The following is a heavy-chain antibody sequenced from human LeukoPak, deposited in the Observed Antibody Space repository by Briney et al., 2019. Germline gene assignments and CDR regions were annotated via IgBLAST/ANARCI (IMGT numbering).Heavy chain of an antibody. V-gene: IGHV1-2*02. Sequence: ASVKVSCKASGYTFTGYYMHWVRQAPGQGLEWMGWINPNSGGTNYAQKFQGRVTMTRDTSISTAYMELSRLRSDDTAVYYCARALREGSSSWFHEYYYYFGMDVWGQGTTVTVSS. J-gene: IGHJ6*02. CDR3: ARALREGSSSWFHEYYYYFGMDV. CDR2: INPNSGGT. D-gene: IGHD6-13*01. CDR1: GYTFTGYY.